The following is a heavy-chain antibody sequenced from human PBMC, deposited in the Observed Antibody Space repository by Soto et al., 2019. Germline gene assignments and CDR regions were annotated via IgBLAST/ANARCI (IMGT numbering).Heavy chain of an antibody. CDR2: ISGSGVIT. CDR3: AKDQYKSYSYYGRYV. J-gene: IGHJ6*02. CDR1: GFGFSSHD. D-gene: IGHD1-20*01. V-gene: IGHV3-23*01. Sequence: GGSLRLSCSASGFGFSSHDMSWVRQAPGKGLEWVSAISGSGVITYYADSVKGRFTISRDNSKNTLYLQMNSLRAEDTAVYYCAKDQYKSYSYYGRYVWGQGTTVTLS.